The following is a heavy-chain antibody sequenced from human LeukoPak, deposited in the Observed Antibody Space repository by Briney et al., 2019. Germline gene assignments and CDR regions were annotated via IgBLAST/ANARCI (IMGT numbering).Heavy chain of an antibody. Sequence: GGSLRLSCAASGFTFSTYWMNWVRQAPGKGLEWVANIKHDGSEKYYVGSVRGRFTISRDNADNALYLQMNSLRGDDTAVYYCARGVDSAIDWWGQGTLVTVSS. CDR1: GFTFSTYW. V-gene: IGHV3-7*01. CDR2: IKHDGSEK. CDR3: ARGVDSAIDW. D-gene: IGHD3-9*01. J-gene: IGHJ4*02.